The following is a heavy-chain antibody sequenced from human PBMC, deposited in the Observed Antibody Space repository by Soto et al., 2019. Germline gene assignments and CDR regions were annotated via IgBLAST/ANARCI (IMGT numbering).Heavy chain of an antibody. J-gene: IGHJ4*02. V-gene: IGHV3-33*01. CDR2: IWYDGSNK. CDR1: GFTFSSNA. D-gene: IGHD3-10*01. Sequence: QVQLVESGGGVAQPGRSLNLPFEASGFTFSSNAMHWFRRAPGKGLDGVAVIWYDGSNKYYADSLKGRFTISRDNSKNTLYLQMNSLRAEDTAVYYCARDLSGSGSYYHSTLDYWGQGTLVTVSS. CDR3: ARDLSGSGSYYHSTLDY.